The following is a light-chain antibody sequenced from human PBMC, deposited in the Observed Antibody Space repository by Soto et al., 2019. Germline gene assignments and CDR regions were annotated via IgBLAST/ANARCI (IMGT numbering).Light chain of an antibody. V-gene: IGLV1-40*01. CDR2: GNS. CDR3: QSYDSSLSGRGV. CDR1: SSNIGAGYD. Sequence: QSVLTQPPSVSGAPGKRVTISCTGSSSNIGAGYDVHWYQQLPGTAPKLLIYGNSNRPSGVPDRFSGSKSGTSASLAITGLQAKDEADYYCQSYDSSLSGRGVFGGGTKLTVL. J-gene: IGLJ2*01.